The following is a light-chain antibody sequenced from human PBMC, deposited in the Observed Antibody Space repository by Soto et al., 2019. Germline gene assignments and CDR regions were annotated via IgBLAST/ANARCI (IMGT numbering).Light chain of an antibody. J-gene: IGLJ2*01. CDR2: DVS. CDR1: SSDVGGYNY. V-gene: IGLV2-14*01. CDR3: SSYTSSR. Sequence: QSALTQPASVSGSPGQSITISCTGTSSDVGGYNYVSWYQQHPGKAPKLMIYDVSNWPSGVSNRFSGSKSGNTASLTISGLQAEDETDYYCSSYTSSRFGGGTKLTVL.